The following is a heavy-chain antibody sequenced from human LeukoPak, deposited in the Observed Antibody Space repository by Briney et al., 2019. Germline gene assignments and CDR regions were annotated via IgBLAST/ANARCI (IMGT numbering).Heavy chain of an antibody. V-gene: IGHV1-69-2*01. CDR1: GYTFTDYY. J-gene: IGHJ4*02. D-gene: IGHD1-26*01. CDR3: STTPYSGSYRPYYFDY. Sequence: ASVKVSSKVSGYTFTDYYMHWVSHAPGKGLEWMGLVDPEDGEAIYPDKFQGRVTITPYTSTDTAYMELSSLRSGDPATHSCSTTPYSGSYRPYYFDYWGQGPLVTVS. CDR2: VDPEDGEA.